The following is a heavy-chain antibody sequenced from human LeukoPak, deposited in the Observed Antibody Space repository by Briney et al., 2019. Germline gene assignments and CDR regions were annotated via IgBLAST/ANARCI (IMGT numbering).Heavy chain of an antibody. CDR2: INHSGST. CDR1: GGSFSGYY. CDR3: AXRYXSSTSCYLPDY. Sequence: SETLSLTCAVYGGSFSGYYWSWIRQPPGKGLEWIGEINHSGSTNYNPSLKSRVTISVDTSKNQFSLKLSSVTAADTAVYYCAXRYXSSTSCYLPDYWGQGTLVTVSS. D-gene: IGHD2-2*01. J-gene: IGHJ4*02. V-gene: IGHV4-34*01.